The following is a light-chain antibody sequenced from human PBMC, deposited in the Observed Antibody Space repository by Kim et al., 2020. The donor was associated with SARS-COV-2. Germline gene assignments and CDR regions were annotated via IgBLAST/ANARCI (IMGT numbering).Light chain of an antibody. V-gene: IGLV3-1*01. CDR2: QVN. Sequence: SYELTQPPSVSVSPGQTASITCSGDTLGDKYACXYQQQPGQSPVLVIYQVNKRPSGIPERFSGFNSGNTATLTISGTQAMVEADYYCQAWDSITVVFGGG. CDR3: QAWDSITVV. J-gene: IGLJ2*01. CDR1: TLGDKY.